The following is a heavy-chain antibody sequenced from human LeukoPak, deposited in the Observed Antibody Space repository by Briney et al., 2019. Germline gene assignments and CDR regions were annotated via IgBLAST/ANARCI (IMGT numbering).Heavy chain of an antibody. CDR2: INHSGST. V-gene: IGHV4-34*01. CDR3: ARVYYYGSGSFNWFDP. Sequence: SETLSLTCAVYGGSFSGYYWSWIRQPPGKGLEWIGEINHSGSTNYNPSLKSRVTISVDTSKNQFSLKLSSVTAADTAVYYCARVYYYGSGSFNWFDPWGQGTLVTVSS. CDR1: GGSFSGYY. D-gene: IGHD3-10*01. J-gene: IGHJ5*02.